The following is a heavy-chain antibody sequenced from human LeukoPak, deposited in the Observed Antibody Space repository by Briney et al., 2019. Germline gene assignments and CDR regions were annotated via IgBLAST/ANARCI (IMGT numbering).Heavy chain of an antibody. Sequence: PGGSLRLSCAASGFTFSDYYMSWIRQAPGKGLEWVSYISSSGSTIYYADSVKGRFTISRDNAKNSLYLQMNSLRAEDTAVYYCARDHSYYDFWSGTFDYWGRGTLVTVSS. CDR2: ISSSGSTI. CDR3: ARDHSYYDFWSGTFDY. V-gene: IGHV3-11*01. D-gene: IGHD3-3*01. J-gene: IGHJ4*02. CDR1: GFTFSDYY.